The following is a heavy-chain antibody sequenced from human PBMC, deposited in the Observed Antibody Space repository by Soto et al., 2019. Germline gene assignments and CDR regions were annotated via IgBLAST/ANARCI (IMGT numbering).Heavy chain of an antibody. CDR3: TIVRVADSALDH. CDR2: MSYDGSDT. D-gene: IGHD3-10*02. V-gene: IGHV3-30*03. CDR1: GFIFSNNG. J-gene: IGHJ4*02. Sequence: GGSLRLSCVGSGFIFSNNGMHWVRQTPGKGLEWVAVMSYDGSDTFYAGCVKGRFTISRDNSKITLFLHMSNLRAEDTAMYYCTIVRVADSALDHWGQGTLVTVSS.